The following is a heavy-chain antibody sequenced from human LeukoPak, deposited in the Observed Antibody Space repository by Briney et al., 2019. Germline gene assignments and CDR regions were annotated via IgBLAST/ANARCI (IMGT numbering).Heavy chain of an antibody. Sequence: GGSLRLSCAASGFTFSSYAMHWVRQAPGKGLEWVSSISSSSSYIYYADSVKGRFTISRDNAKNSLYLQMNSLRAEDTAVYYCARVFSDYVRYFDWGQGTLVTVSS. V-gene: IGHV3-21*01. CDR1: GFTFSSYA. D-gene: IGHD3-9*01. CDR2: ISSSSSYI. CDR3: ARVFSDYVRYFD. J-gene: IGHJ4*02.